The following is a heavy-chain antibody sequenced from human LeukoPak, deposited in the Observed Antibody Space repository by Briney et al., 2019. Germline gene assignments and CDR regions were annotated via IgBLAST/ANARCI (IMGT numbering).Heavy chain of an antibody. V-gene: IGHV3-30-3*01. Sequence: GGSLRLSCGASGFTFSDYALPWVRQAPGKGLEWVALISFDGGKTTYSDSVKGRFTISRDNSKDTLFLQMSGLRGEDTAVYYCARGSYRDYWGQGTLVTVSS. CDR1: GFTFSDYA. CDR3: ARGSYRDY. J-gene: IGHJ4*02. CDR2: ISFDGGKT. D-gene: IGHD3-10*01.